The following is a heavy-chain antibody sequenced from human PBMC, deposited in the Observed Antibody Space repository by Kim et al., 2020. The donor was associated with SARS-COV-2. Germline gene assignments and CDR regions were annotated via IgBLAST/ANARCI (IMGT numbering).Heavy chain of an antibody. V-gene: IGHV5-10-1*01. CDR2: IDPSDSYT. D-gene: IGHD3-22*01. J-gene: IGHJ4*02. CDR1: GYSFTSYW. CDR3: ARQYYDSSGYPRYDY. Sequence: GESLKISCKGSGYSFTSYWISWVRQMPGKGLEWMGRIDPSDSYTNYSPSFQGHVTISADKSISTAYLQWSSLKASDTAMYYCARQYYDSSGYPRYDYWGQGTLVTVSS.